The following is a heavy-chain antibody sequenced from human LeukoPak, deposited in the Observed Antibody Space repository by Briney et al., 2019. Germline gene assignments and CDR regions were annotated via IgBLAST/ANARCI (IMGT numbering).Heavy chain of an antibody. CDR3: ARGIVVVPAAIVPWFDP. V-gene: IGHV5-51*01. CDR2: IYPGDSDT. CDR1: GYSFTSYW. D-gene: IGHD2-2*01. Sequence: GESLKISCKGSGYSFTSYWIGCVRQMPGKGLEWMGIIYPGDSDTRYSPSFQGQVTISADKSFSTAYLQWSSLKASDTAMYYCARGIVVVPAAIVPWFDPWGQGTLVTVSS. J-gene: IGHJ5*02.